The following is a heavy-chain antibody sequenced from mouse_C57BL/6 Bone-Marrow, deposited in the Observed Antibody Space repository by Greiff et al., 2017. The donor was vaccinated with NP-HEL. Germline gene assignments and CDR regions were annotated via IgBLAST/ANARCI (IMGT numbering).Heavy chain of an antibody. CDR1: GFTFSSYG. Sequence: EVMLVESGGDLVKPGGSLKLSCAASGFTFSSYGMSWVRQTPDKRLEWVATISSGGSYTYYPDSVKGRFTISRDNAKNTLYLQMSSLKSEDTAMYYCARHEDYGSPLDYWGQGTTLTVSS. D-gene: IGHD1-1*01. V-gene: IGHV5-6*02. CDR3: ARHEDYGSPLDY. CDR2: ISSGGSYT. J-gene: IGHJ2*01.